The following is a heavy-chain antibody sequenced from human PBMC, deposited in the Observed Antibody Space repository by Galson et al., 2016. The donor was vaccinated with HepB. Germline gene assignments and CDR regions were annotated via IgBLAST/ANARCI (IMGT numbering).Heavy chain of an antibody. CDR1: GFTFSTYP. J-gene: IGHJ4*02. Sequence: SLRLSCAASGFTFSTYPMNWVRQAPGKGLEWVAVIWNDGYSKYYADSVKGRFTISRDNSKNTLYLQMNSLRAEDTAVYYCARDPTPPGYSYGFRYFDYWGQGTLVTVSS. CDR3: ARDPTPPGYSYGFRYFDY. D-gene: IGHD5-18*01. CDR2: IWNDGYSK. V-gene: IGHV3-33*08.